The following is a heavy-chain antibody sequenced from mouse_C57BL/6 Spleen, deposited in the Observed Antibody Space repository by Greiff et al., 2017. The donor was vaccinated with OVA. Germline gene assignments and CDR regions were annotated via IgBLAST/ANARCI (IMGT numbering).Heavy chain of an antibody. CDR2: IHPNSGST. CDR3: ASRDDYDY. V-gene: IGHV1-64*01. CDR1: GYTFTSYW. J-gene: IGHJ2*01. Sequence: VKLVESGAELVKPGASVKLSCKASGYTFTSYWMHWVKQRPGQGLEWIGMIHPNSGSTNYNEKFKSKATLTVDKSSSTAYMQLSSLTSEDSAVYYCASRDDYDYWGQGTTLTVSS. D-gene: IGHD2-4*01.